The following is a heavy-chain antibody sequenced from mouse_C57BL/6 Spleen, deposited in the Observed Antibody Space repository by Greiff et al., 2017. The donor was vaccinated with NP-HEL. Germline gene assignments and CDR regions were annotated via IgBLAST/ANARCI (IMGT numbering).Heavy chain of an antibody. D-gene: IGHD2-5*01. CDR2: INPSNGGT. V-gene: IGHV1-53*01. CDR3: ARRYYSNFYAMDY. Sequence: QVQLKESGTELVKPGASVKLSCKASGYTFTSYWMHWVKQRPGQGLEWIGNINPSNGGTNYNEKFKSKATLTVDKSSSTAYMQLSSLTSEDSAVYYCARRYYSNFYAMDYWGQGTSVTVSS. J-gene: IGHJ4*01. CDR1: GYTFTSYW.